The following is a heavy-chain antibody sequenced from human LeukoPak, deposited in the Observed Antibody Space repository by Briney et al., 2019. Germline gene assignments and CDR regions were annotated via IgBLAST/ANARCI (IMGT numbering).Heavy chain of an antibody. CDR1: GGSVSSGDYY. Sequence: SQTLSLTCSVSGGSVSSGDYYWSWIRQPPGKGLEWIGYIYYSGSTYYNPSLKSRISISVDTSKNQFSLKLTSVTAADTAVYYCARDRYFIGFDSWGQGTLVTVSS. D-gene: IGHD3-9*01. CDR3: ARDRYFIGFDS. J-gene: IGHJ4*02. CDR2: IYYSGST. V-gene: IGHV4-30-4*01.